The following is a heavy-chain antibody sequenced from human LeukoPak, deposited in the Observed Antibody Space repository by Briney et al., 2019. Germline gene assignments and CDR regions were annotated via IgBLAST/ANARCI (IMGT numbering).Heavy chain of an antibody. CDR2: ISYDGSNK. CDR1: GFTFSSHA. J-gene: IGHJ6*02. V-gene: IGHV3-30-3*01. CDR3: ARDGSYRAMDV. Sequence: GGSLRLSCAPPGFTFSSHAMNWVRQAPGKGLEWVAVISYDGSNKYYADSVKGRFTTARDNSKNTLYLQMNSLRTEDTALYYCARDGSYRAMDVWGQGTTVTVSS. D-gene: IGHD3-10*01.